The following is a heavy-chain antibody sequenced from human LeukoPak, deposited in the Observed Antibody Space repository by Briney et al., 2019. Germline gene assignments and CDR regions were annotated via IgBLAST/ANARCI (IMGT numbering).Heavy chain of an antibody. CDR1: GGSFSGYY. CDR2: INHSGST. J-gene: IGHJ6*03. D-gene: IGHD3-10*01. CDR3: AMPDYGSGSFPYMDV. Sequence: SETLSLTCAVYGGSFSGYYWSWIRQPPGKGLDWIGEINHSGSTNYNPSLKSRVTISVDTSKNQFSLKLSSVTAADTAVYYCAMPDYGSGSFPYMDVWGKGTTVTVSS. V-gene: IGHV4-34*01.